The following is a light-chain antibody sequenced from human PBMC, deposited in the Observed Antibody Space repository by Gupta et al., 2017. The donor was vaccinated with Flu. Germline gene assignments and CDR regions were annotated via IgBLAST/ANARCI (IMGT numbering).Light chain of an antibody. V-gene: IGKV3-15*01. CDR1: QNVSGN. CDR3: LQDNHWPYS. J-gene: IGKJ2*03. CDR2: CGS. Sequence: DIVMTQFPSTLPVSPGERATLSCRTSQNVSGNLAWFQQKPGQAPRLLVYCGSTVATEVPARFDGSGSDTDLTLTISSLQSEDFAIYYCLQDNHWPYSFGQGTMLEIK.